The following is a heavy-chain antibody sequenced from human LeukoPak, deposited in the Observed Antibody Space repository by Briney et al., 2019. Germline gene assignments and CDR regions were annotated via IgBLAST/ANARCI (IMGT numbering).Heavy chain of an antibody. Sequence: ASVKVSCKASGYTFTSYDINWVRQAPGQGLEWMGWINPNSGGTNYAQKFQGRVTMTRDTSISTAYMELSRLRSDDTAVYYCARVPLLRYFDWLLSRTPNYMDVWGKGTTVTISS. D-gene: IGHD3-9*01. CDR1: GYTFTSYD. CDR3: ARVPLLRYFDWLLSRTPNYMDV. V-gene: IGHV1-2*02. J-gene: IGHJ6*03. CDR2: INPNSGGT.